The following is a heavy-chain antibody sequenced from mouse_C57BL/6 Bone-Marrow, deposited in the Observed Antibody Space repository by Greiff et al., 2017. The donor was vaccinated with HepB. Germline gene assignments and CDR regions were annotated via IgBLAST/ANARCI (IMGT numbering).Heavy chain of an antibody. J-gene: IGHJ2*01. V-gene: IGHV5-17*01. CDR3: AGFTTAPFDY. Sequence: EVQRVESGGGLVKPGGSLKLSCAASGFTFSDYGMHWVRQAPEKGLEWVAYISSGSSTIYYADTVKGRFTISRDNAKNTLFLQMTSLRSEDTAMYYCAGFTTAPFDYWGQGTTLTVSS. CDR2: ISSGSSTI. D-gene: IGHD1-2*01. CDR1: GFTFSDYG.